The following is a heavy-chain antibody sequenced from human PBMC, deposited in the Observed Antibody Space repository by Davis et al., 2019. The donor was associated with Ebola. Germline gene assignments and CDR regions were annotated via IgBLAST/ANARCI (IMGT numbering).Heavy chain of an antibody. CDR1: GVSFSDSY. CDR2: INHSGGT. Sequence: PSETLSLTCSVYGVSFSDSYYSWIRLPPGKGLEWIGEINHSGGTNYNPSLKSRVTISVDRSKNQFSLKLSSVTAADTAVYYCASSYYYDRSGTYFDYWGQGTLVTVSS. J-gene: IGHJ4*02. V-gene: IGHV4-34*01. D-gene: IGHD3-22*01. CDR3: ASSYYYDRSGTYFDY.